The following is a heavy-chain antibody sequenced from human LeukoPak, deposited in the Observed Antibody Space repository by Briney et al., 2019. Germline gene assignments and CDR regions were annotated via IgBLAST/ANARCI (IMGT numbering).Heavy chain of an antibody. V-gene: IGHV4-39*07. Sequence: PSETLSLTCSVSGGSISSSGYYWGWIRQPPGKGLEWIGSVYYSGTTYYNPSLKSRVTISVDTTKNQFSLRLSSVTAADTAVYYCAREYSSSRYEYGGQGTLVSVSS. CDR1: GGSISSSGYY. J-gene: IGHJ4*02. CDR2: VYYSGTT. D-gene: IGHD2-2*01. CDR3: AREYSSSRYEY.